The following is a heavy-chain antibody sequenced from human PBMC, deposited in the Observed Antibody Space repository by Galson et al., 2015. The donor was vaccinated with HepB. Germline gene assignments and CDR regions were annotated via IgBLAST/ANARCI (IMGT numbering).Heavy chain of an antibody. CDR2: IYYSGST. CDR3: ARSMVRGVMSDY. V-gene: IGHV4-59*01. Sequence: ETLSLTCTVSGGSISSYYWSWIRQPPGKGLEWIGYIYYSGSTNYNPSLKSRVTISVDTSKNQFSLKLSSVTAADTAVYYCARSMVRGVMSDYWGQGTLVTVSS. J-gene: IGHJ4*02. CDR1: GGSISSYY. D-gene: IGHD3-10*01.